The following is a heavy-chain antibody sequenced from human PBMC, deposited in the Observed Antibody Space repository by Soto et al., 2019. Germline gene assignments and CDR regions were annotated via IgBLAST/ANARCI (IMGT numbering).Heavy chain of an antibody. CDR3: ARGGDSSGYYIDY. V-gene: IGHV1-69*13. CDR1: GGTFCSYA. CDR2: IIPIFGTA. Sequence: SVKVSCKASGGTFCSYAISWVRQAPGQGLEWMGGIIPIFGTANYAQKFQGRVTITADESTSTAYMELSSLRSEDTAVYYCARGGDSSGYYIDYWGQGTLVTVSS. D-gene: IGHD3-22*01. J-gene: IGHJ4*02.